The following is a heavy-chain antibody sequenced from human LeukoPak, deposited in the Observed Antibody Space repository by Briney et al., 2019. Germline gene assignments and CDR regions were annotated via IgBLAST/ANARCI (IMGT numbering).Heavy chain of an antibody. CDR3: ARYASSGYYRYYFDY. CDR2: IYYSGST. V-gene: IGHV4-39*01. Sequence: SETLSLTCTVSGGSISSSSYSWGWIRQPPGKGLEWIGTIYYSGSTYYHPSLKSRVTISEDTSKNQFSLNLSSVTAADTAVYYCARYASSGYYRYYFDYWGQGTLVTVSS. CDR1: GGSISSSSYS. D-gene: IGHD3-22*01. J-gene: IGHJ4*02.